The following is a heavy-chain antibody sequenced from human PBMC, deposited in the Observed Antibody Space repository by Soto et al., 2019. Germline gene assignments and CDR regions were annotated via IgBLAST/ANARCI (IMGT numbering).Heavy chain of an antibody. Sequence: PGGSLRLSCAASGFTFSSYSMNWVRQAPGKGLEWVSYISSSSSTIYYADSVKGRFTISRDNAKNSLYLQMNSLRAEDTSVYYCARAPEWLRYLSGLDVWGPGS. CDR3: ARAPEWLRYLSGLDV. V-gene: IGHV3-48*01. CDR2: ISSSSSTI. CDR1: GFTFSSYS. D-gene: IGHD5-12*01. J-gene: IGHJ6*02.